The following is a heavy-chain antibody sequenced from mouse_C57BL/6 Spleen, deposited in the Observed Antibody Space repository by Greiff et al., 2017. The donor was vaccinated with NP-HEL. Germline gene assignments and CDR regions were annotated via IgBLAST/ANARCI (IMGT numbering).Heavy chain of an antibody. CDR2: IHPSDSDT. Sequence: QVHVKQPGAELVKPGASVKVSCKASGYTFTSYWMHWVKQRPGQGLEWIGRIHPSDSDTNYNQKFKGKATLTVDKSSSTAYMQLSSLTSEDSAVYYCAKGGYSNYDAMDYWGQGTSVTVSS. CDR3: AKGGYSNYDAMDY. V-gene: IGHV1-74*01. CDR1: GYTFTSYW. J-gene: IGHJ4*01. D-gene: IGHD2-5*01.